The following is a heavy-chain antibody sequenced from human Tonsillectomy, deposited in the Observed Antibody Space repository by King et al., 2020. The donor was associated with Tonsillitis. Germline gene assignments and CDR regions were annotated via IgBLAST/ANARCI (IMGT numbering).Heavy chain of an antibody. V-gene: IGHV3-7*03. J-gene: IGHJ4*02. CDR3: SRDVPYTPAGDY. CDR2: IKEEGSRG. D-gene: IGHD2-2*02. Sequence: VQLVESGGGLVQPGGSLRLSCAASGFTFVNYWMSWVRQAPGKGLEWVAKIKEEGSRGGYVASVQGRFTISRDNAKSTRYLQMNSLRVEDTAVYYCSRDVPYTPAGDYWGQGTLVTVS. CDR1: GFTFVNYW.